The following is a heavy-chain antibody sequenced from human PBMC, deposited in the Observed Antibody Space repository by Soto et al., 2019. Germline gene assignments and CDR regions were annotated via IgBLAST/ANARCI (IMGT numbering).Heavy chain of an antibody. CDR1: GFSISTYA. CDR3: ARRSFPYSGSPLEPWSDALDI. CDR2: ISYNGNNK. Sequence: QVQLVESGGGVVQPGRSLRLSFAASGFSISTYALHWVRQAPGKGPEWVAIISYNGNNKHYADSVKGRFTISRDNSKNTVDLQMNSLRVEDTAMYYCARRSFPYSGSPLEPWSDALDIWGQGTMVTVSS. J-gene: IGHJ3*02. D-gene: IGHD1-26*01. V-gene: IGHV3-30*04.